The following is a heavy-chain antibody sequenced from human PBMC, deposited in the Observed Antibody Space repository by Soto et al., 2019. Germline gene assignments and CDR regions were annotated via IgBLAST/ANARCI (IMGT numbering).Heavy chain of an antibody. D-gene: IGHD4-17*01. Sequence: QVQLQESGPGLVRPSQTLSLTCTVSGGPIISGGYYWTWIRQHPGKGLEWIGYIYHSGSTHYNPSLESRVIISIDTSKNQFSLKLTSVTSADTAVYYCVKWGVVTTADKCGQGTLVTVSS. V-gene: IGHV4-31*03. CDR2: IYHSGST. CDR1: GGPIISGGYY. CDR3: VKWGVVTTADK. J-gene: IGHJ4*02.